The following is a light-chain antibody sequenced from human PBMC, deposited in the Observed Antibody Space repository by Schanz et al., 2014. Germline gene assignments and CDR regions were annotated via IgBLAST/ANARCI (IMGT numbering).Light chain of an antibody. CDR1: SSDVGAYND. CDR3: CSYAGSGTNV. J-gene: IGLJ1*01. Sequence: QSALTQPRSVSGSPGQSVTISCTGTSSDVGAYNDVSWYQQHPGKAPKLMIYDVTKRPSGVPDRFSGSKSGNTASLTISGLQAEDEADYYCCSYAGSGTNVFGTGTKLTVL. V-gene: IGLV2-11*01. CDR2: DVT.